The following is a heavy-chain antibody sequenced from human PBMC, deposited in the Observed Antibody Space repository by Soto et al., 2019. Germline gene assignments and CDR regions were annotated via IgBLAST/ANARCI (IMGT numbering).Heavy chain of an antibody. V-gene: IGHV3-74*01. CDR1: GFTFSRYW. J-gene: IGHJ4*02. CDR2: ILPDGSAT. CDR3: ARDVNAEPYDY. Sequence: GSLRLSCAGSGFTFSRYWMHWVRQVPGKGLVWVSNILPDGSATTYADSVKGRFTISRDNAKNTLYLHMNSLRVEDTAVYYCARDVNAEPYDYWGQGTLVTVSS.